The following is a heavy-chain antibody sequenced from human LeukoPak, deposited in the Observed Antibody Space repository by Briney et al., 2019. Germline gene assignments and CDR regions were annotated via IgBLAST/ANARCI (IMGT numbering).Heavy chain of an antibody. Sequence: SETLSLTCTVSGGSISGYYWSWIRQPPGKGLEWIGYIYYSGSTNYNSSLKSRVTISVDTSKNQFSLKLSSVTAADTAVYYCARDLDGSGSYYGYWGQGTLVTVSS. CDR2: IYYSGST. CDR1: GGSISGYY. J-gene: IGHJ4*02. CDR3: ARDLDGSGSYYGY. D-gene: IGHD3-10*01. V-gene: IGHV4-59*01.